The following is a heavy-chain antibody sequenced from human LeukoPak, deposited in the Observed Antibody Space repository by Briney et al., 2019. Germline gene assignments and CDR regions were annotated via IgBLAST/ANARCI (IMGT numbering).Heavy chain of an antibody. CDR2: SYHSGST. V-gene: IGHV4-31*03. D-gene: IGHD3-16*02. Sequence: PSETLSLNCTVSGGSLSSGGYHWSWIPHHPGKGPGWVGYSYHSGSTHYNPSLKSRVVISVDTSKNQFSLKLSSVTAADTAVYYCAREMFHDYVWGSYRHFDYWGQGTLVTVSS. CDR1: GGSLSSGGYH. CDR3: AREMFHDYVWGSYRHFDY. J-gene: IGHJ4*02.